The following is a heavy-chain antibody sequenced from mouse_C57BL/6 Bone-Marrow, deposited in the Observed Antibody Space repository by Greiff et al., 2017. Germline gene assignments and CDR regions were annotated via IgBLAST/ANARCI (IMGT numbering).Heavy chain of an antibody. CDR3: ARRRYYDYDWYFDV. D-gene: IGHD2-4*01. CDR1: GYTFTSYW. J-gene: IGHJ1*03. Sequence: QVQLQQPGAELVRPGTSVKLSCKASGYTFTSYWLHWVKQRPGQGLEWIGVIDPSDSYTNYNQKFKGKATLTVDTSSSTAYMQLSSLTSEDSAVYYCARRRYYDYDWYFDVWGTGTTVTVSS. V-gene: IGHV1-59*01. CDR2: IDPSDSYT.